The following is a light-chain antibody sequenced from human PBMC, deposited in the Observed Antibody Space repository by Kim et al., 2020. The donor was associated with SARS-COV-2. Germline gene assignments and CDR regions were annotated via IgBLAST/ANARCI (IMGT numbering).Light chain of an antibody. CDR3: NSRASSGNHLDLV. V-gene: IGLV3-19*01. Sequence: GQRRRVSCTGESVRSSCESGYQQKPRQAPVLVIDVKSNRHSGIPDRFSGSSSGKTDSLTITGAQAEEEADYYCNSRASSGNHLDLVFGGGTKLTVL. J-gene: IGLJ2*01. CDR2: VKS. CDR1: SVRSSC.